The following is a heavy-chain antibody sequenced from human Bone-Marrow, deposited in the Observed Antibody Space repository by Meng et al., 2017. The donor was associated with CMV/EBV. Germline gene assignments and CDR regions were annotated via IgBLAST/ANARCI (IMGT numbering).Heavy chain of an antibody. D-gene: IGHD6-13*01. J-gene: IGHJ6*02. V-gene: IGHV3-30*04. CDR3: ARGSAAAAYYYYYYGMDV. CDR1: GFTFSSYA. CDR2: ISYDGSNK. Sequence: GGSLRLSCAASGFTFSSYAMHWVRQAPGKGLEWVAVISYDGSNKYYADSVKGRFTISRDNSKNTLYLQMNSLRAEDTAVYYCARGSAAAAYYYYYYGMDVWGQRTTVTVSS.